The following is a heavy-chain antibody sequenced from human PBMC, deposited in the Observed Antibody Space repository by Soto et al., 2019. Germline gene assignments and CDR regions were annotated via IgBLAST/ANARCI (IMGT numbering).Heavy chain of an antibody. Sequence: SETLSLTCAVYGGSFSGYYWSWIRQPPGKGLEWIGEINHSGSTNYNPSLKSRVTISVDTSKNQFSLKLSSVTAADTAVYYCFGFLEWLLPGADGMDVWGQGTTVTVSS. J-gene: IGHJ6*02. CDR1: GGSFSGYY. D-gene: IGHD3-3*01. CDR3: FGFLEWLLPGADGMDV. CDR2: INHSGST. V-gene: IGHV4-34*01.